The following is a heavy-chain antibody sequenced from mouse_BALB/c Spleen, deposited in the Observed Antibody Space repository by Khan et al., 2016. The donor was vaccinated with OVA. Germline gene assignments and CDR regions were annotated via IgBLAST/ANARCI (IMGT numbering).Heavy chain of an antibody. CDR1: GYTFTSYY. CDR3: TRSGYGSFAY. CDR2: INPSNGGT. J-gene: IGHJ3*01. V-gene: IGHV1S81*02. D-gene: IGHD2-2*01. Sequence: QVQLQQSGAELVKPGASVKLSCKASGYTFTSYYMYWVKQRPGQGLEWIGEINPSNGGTNFNEKFKSKATLTADKSSSTAYMPLSSLTSEDSAVYYCTRSGYGSFAYWGQGTLVTVSA.